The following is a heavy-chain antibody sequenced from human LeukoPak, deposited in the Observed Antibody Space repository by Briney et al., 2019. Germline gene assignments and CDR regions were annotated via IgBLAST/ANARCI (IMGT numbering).Heavy chain of an antibody. V-gene: IGHV4-30-2*01. CDR1: GGSISSGGYS. J-gene: IGHJ3*02. CDR2: ICHSGST. Sequence: PSETLSLTCAVSGGSISSGGYSWSWIRQPPGKGLEWIGYICHSGSTYYNPSLKSRVTISVDRSKNQFSLKLSSVTAADTAVYYCARDGGGWGTAIEGAFDIWGQGTMVTVSS. CDR3: ARDGGGWGTAIEGAFDI. D-gene: IGHD5-18*01.